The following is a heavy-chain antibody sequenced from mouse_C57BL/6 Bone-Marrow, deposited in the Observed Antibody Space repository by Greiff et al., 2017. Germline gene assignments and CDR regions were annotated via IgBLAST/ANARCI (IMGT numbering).Heavy chain of an antibody. CDR1: GYTFTRYW. CDR2: IDPSDSYP. D-gene: IGHD2-3*01. Sequence: QVQLQQPGAELVMPGASVKLSCKASGYTFTRYWMHWVKQRPGQGLEWIGEIDPSDSYPNYNQTFKGKSTLTVDKSTSTAYRQLSSLTSDDSAVYYCANEGYFWYVEVGGTGTTVTVSS. CDR3: ANEGYFWYVEV. J-gene: IGHJ1*03. V-gene: IGHV1-69*01.